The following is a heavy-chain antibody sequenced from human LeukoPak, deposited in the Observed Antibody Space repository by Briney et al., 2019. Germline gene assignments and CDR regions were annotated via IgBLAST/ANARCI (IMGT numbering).Heavy chain of an antibody. CDR2: IYNSGTT. CDR1: GGSIRNSSFY. CDR3: ATRGYSGYDYVPHFDY. D-gene: IGHD5-12*01. V-gene: IGHV4-39*01. Sequence: SETLSLTCAVSGGSIRNSSFYWGWIRQPPGKGLEWIASIYNSGTTYYNPSIKSRITIFVDTSKNQVSLKLRSVTAADTAVYYCATRGYSGYDYVPHFDYWGQGTLVTVSS. J-gene: IGHJ4*02.